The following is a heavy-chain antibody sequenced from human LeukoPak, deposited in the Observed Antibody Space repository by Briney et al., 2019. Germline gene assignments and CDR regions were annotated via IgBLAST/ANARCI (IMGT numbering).Heavy chain of an antibody. CDR2: INPNSGVT. V-gene: IGHV1-2*02. CDR3: VRDLMTTQTWDFDY. D-gene: IGHD3-16*01. Sequence: ASVKVSCKASGYTFTGYYLHWVRQAPGQGLEWMGWINPNSGVTSSAQRFQGRVTMTRDTSISTAYMELSSLESDDTAMYYCVRDLMTTQTWDFDYWGQGTLVSVSS. CDR1: GYTFTGYY. J-gene: IGHJ4*02.